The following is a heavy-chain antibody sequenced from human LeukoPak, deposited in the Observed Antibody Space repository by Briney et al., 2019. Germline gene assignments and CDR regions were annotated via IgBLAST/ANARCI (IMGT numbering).Heavy chain of an antibody. J-gene: IGHJ5*02. CDR1: GFTFDDYG. CDR2: INWNGGST. D-gene: IGHD3-10*01. V-gene: IGHV3-20*04. CDR3: AKDGLYASGLGNWFDP. Sequence: RAGGSLRLSCAASGFTFDDYGMSWVRQAPGKGLEWVSGINWNGGSTGYADSVKGRFTISRDNAKNSLYLQMNSLRPEDTALYYCAKDGLYASGLGNWFDPWGQGTLVTVSS.